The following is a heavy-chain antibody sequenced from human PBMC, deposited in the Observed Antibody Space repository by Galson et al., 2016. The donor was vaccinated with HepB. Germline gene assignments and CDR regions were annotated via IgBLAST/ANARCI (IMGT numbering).Heavy chain of an antibody. CDR3: ARQDRAGLVNF. Sequence: SETLSLTCVVSGGSFSSSDWWSWVRQPPGKGLEWIGEINHSGSSSYNPSLKSRVSMSLAKSDDQFSLELTSVTAADTSIYSCARQDRAGLVNFWGRGRMVTVSS. CDR2: INHSGSS. D-gene: IGHD3/OR15-3a*01. CDR1: GGSFSSSDW. V-gene: IGHV4-4*02. J-gene: IGHJ3*01.